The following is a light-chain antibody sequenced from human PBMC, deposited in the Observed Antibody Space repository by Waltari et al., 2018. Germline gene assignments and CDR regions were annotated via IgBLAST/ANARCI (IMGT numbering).Light chain of an antibody. Sequence: QSALTQPDSVSGSPGQSITISCTGPSRSGGGSNSVSWYQQNPGKAPKVMIYDVSTRPSGVSNRFSGSKSGNTASLTISGLQAEDEADYYCSSYTTSSTLVFGGGTKLTVL. CDR1: SRSGGGSNS. CDR2: DVS. J-gene: IGLJ2*01. CDR3: SSYTTSSTLV. V-gene: IGLV2-14*03.